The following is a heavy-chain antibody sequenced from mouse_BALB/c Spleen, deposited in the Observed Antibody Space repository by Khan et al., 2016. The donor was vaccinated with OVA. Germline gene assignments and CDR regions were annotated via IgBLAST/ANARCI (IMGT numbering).Heavy chain of an antibody. CDR2: INPNTYNT. V-gene: IGHV1-26*01. CDR1: GYSFTAYY. Sequence: VQLQQSGPDLVKPGASVKISCKASGYSFTAYYMNWVKLSHGKSLECIGRINPNTYNTNYNQKFKGKAILTVDTSSSTAYMDLLSLTCEASAVNFCARGYDVFGYWGQGTLVTVSA. CDR3: ARGYDVFGY. J-gene: IGHJ3*01. D-gene: IGHD2-14*01.